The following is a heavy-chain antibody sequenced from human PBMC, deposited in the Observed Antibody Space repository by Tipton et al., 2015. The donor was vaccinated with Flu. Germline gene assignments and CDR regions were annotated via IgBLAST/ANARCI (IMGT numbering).Heavy chain of an antibody. CDR3: ARGGYSYGYGKNYYYYGMDV. Sequence: TLSLTCTVSGGSISSGSYYWSWFRQPAGKGLEWIGRIYTSGSTNYNPSLKSRVTISVDTSKNQFSLKLSSVTAADTAVYYCARGGYSYGYGKNYYYYGMDVWGQGTRVTVSS. J-gene: IGHJ6*02. CDR1: GGSISSGSYY. V-gene: IGHV4-61*02. CDR2: IYTSGST. D-gene: IGHD5-18*01.